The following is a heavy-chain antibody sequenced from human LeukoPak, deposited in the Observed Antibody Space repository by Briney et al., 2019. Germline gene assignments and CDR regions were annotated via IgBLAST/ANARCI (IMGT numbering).Heavy chain of an antibody. J-gene: IGHJ4*02. V-gene: IGHV3-21*04. D-gene: IGHD2-15*01. CDR3: AKSVLGYCSGGSCYHDY. CDR2: ISSSSSYI. Sequence: GGSLRLSCAASGFTFSSYSMNWVRQAPGKGLEWVSSISSSSSYIYYADSVKGRFTISRDNSKNTLYLQMNSLRAEDTAVYYCAKSVLGYCSGGSCYHDYWGQGTLVTVSS. CDR1: GFTFSSYS.